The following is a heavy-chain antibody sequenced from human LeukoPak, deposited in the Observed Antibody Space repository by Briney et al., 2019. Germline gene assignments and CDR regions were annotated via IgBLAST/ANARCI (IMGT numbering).Heavy chain of an antibody. CDR3: ARERGSGYWLGLNAFDI. V-gene: IGHV3-64*01. CDR2: ISSNGGST. CDR1: GFTFSSYE. J-gene: IGHJ3*02. Sequence: GGSLRLSCAASGFTFSSYEMNWVRQAPGKGLEYVSAISSNGGSTYYANSVKGRFTISRDNSKNTLYLQMGSLRAEDMAVYYCARERGSGYWLGLNAFDIWGQGTMVTVSS. D-gene: IGHD3-22*01.